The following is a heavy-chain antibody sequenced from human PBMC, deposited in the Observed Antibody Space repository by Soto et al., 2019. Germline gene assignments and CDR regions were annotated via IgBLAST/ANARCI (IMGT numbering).Heavy chain of an antibody. D-gene: IGHD6-6*01. CDR2: ISYSGTT. V-gene: IGHV4-59*01. CDR1: GGSINGYY. Sequence: SETLSLTCTVSGGSINGYYWTWIRQPPGKGLEWIGYISYSGTTNYSPSLKSRVTISVDTSNNQFSLNLSSVTAADTAVYYCATTGIAGRKGHFDYSGQGTLVSLL. CDR3: ATTGIAGRKGHFDY. J-gene: IGHJ4*02.